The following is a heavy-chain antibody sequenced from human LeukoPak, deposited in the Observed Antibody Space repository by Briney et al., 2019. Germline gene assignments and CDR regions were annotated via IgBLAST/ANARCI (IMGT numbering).Heavy chain of an antibody. CDR1: GYTFTSYG. CDR3: ARGRGDYGDFGGTYYFDY. V-gene: IGHV1-18*01. D-gene: IGHD4-17*01. CDR2: ISAYNGNT. Sequence: GASVKVSCKASGYTFTSYGISWVRQAPGQGLEWMGWISAYNGNTNYAQKLQGRVTMTTDTSTSTAYMELRSLRSDDTAVYYCARGRGDYGDFGGTYYFDYWGQGTLVTVSS. J-gene: IGHJ4*02.